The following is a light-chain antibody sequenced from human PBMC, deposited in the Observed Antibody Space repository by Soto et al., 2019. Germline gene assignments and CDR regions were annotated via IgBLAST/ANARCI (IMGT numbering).Light chain of an antibody. Sequence: QSALTQPASVSGSPGQSITISCTGTSSDVGGYNLVSWYQQYPDKAPKLMIFDVNTRPSGVSNRFSGSKSGNTASLTISGLQAEDEADCSSYKSSSTLPYVFGTGTKVTVL. J-gene: IGLJ1*01. V-gene: IGLV2-14*01. CDR1: SSDVGGYNL. CDR2: DVN. CDR3: SSYKSSSTLPYV.